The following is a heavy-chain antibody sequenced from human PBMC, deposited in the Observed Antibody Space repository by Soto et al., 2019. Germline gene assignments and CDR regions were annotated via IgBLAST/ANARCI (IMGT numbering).Heavy chain of an antibody. V-gene: IGHV3-23*01. CDR1: GFTFSSYA. Sequence: PGGSLRLSCAASGFTFSSYAMSWVRQAPGKGLEWVSAISGSGGSTYYADSVKGRFTISRDNSRNTLYLQMNSLRAEDTAVYYCAKAHLTTTRSLIGYWGQGTLVTVSS. J-gene: IGHJ4*02. CDR3: AKAHLTTTRSLIGY. CDR2: ISGSGGST. D-gene: IGHD1-26*01.